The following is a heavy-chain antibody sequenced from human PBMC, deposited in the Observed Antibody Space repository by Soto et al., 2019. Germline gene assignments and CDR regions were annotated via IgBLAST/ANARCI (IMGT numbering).Heavy chain of an antibody. J-gene: IGHJ4*02. V-gene: IGHV4-59*08. CDR2: LHFSGST. CDR1: GASITSYS. CDR3: GGQGSRVGYDWGFDY. Sequence: SETLSLTCTVSGASITSYSWSWVRQSPGKGLEWIGCLHFSGSTNYTPSLKSRVTLSLDTSTSQFSLRLASVAAADTAVYYCGGQGSRVGYDWGFDYWGQGTLVTVSS. D-gene: IGHD3-16*01.